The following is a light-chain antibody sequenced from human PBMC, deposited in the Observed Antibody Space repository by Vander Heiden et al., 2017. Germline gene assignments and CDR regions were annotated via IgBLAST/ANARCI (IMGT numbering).Light chain of an antibody. J-gene: IGLJ1*01. CDR2: SNN. CDR1: SSNIGSNT. V-gene: IGLV1-44*01. CDR3: AAWDDSLNGPYV. Sequence: QSVLTQPPSASGTPGQRVTISCSGSSSNIGSNTVNCYQQLPGTAPKLLIYSNNQRPSGVPDRFSCSKSGTSASLAISGLQSEDEADYYCAAWDDSLNGPYVFGTGTKVTVL.